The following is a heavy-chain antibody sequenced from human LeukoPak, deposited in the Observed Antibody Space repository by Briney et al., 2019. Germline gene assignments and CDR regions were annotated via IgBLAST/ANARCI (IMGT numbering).Heavy chain of an antibody. J-gene: IGHJ4*02. CDR3: ARATTRWVAKYYFDY. CDR1: GGSLSGYY. D-gene: IGHD1-14*01. V-gene: IGHV4-34*01. CDR2: INHSGST. Sequence: SETLSLTCAVYGGSLSGYYWSWIRQPPGKGLEWIGEINHSGSTIYNPSLKSRVTISVDTSKNQFSLKMSSVTAADTAVYYCARATTRWVAKYYFDYWGQGTLVTVSS.